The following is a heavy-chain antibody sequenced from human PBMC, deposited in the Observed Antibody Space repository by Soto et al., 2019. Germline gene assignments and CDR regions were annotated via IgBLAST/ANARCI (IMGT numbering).Heavy chain of an antibody. J-gene: IGHJ4*02. CDR1: EESFIRYT. V-gene: IGHV3-21*01. CDR2: VSSSSTYI. CDR3: ARGSHSPTWYGGQFDY. D-gene: IGHD6-13*01. Sequence: LALAASEESFIRYTMNSRRQAPGKRLEWVSSVSSSSTYIYYADSVKGRFTISRDNAKNSLYLQMNSLRAEDTAIYYCARGSHSPTWYGGQFDYWGQGTLVTVSS.